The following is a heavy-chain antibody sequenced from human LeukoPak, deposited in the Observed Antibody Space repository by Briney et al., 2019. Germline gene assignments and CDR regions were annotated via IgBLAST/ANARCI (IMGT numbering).Heavy chain of an antibody. J-gene: IGHJ5*02. Sequence: GRSLRLSCAASGFTFSSYSMNWVRQAPGKGLEWVSSISSSSSYIYYADSVKGRFTISRDNAKNSLYLQMNSLRAEDTAAYYCASLRDGWFDPWGQGTLVTVSS. CDR2: ISSSSSYI. CDR3: ASLRDGWFDP. V-gene: IGHV3-21*01. CDR1: GFTFSSYS.